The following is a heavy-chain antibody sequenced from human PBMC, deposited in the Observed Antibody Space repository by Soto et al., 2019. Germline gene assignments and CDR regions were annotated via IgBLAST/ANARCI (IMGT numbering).Heavy chain of an antibody. D-gene: IGHD6-13*01. CDR1: GFPFSSYW. V-gene: IGHV3-74*01. CDR2: IYNDGSST. CDR3: AGARSTWGSTWYFDY. J-gene: IGHJ4*02. Sequence: GGSLSLSCAASGFPFSSYWMHWVRQAPGKGLVWVSRIYNDGSSTSYADSVKSRITINPDTSKNQFSLQLNSVTPEDTAVYYCAGARSTWGSTWYFDYWAQGTLVTVSS.